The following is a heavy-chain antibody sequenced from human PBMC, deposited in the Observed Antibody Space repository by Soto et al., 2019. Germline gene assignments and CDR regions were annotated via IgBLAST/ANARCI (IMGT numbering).Heavy chain of an antibody. CDR2: ISGSGGST. V-gene: IGHV3-23*01. CDR3: TRGASDSSSSFFVY. D-gene: IGHD6-6*01. CDR1: GFTFSSYA. Sequence: EVQLLESGGGLVQPGGSLRLSCAASGFTFSSYAMSWVRQAPGKGLEWVSAISGSGGSTYYADSVKGRFTISRDNSKNTAYLQMNSLNTEDTAVYYCTRGASDSSSSFFVYWGPGTLVTVFS. J-gene: IGHJ4*02.